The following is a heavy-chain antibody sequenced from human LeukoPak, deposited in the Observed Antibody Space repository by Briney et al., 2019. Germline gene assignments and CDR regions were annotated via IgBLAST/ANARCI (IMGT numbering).Heavy chain of an antibody. CDR2: ISAYNGNT. V-gene: IGHV1-18*01. CDR3: ARDTEPERAAAGTGFDY. D-gene: IGHD6-13*01. Sequence: ASVKVSCKASGYTFTSYGISWVRQAPGQGLEWMGWISAYNGNTNYAQKLQGRVTMTTDTSTSTAYMELRSLRSDDTAVYYCARDTEPERAAAGTGFDYWGQGTLVTVSS. J-gene: IGHJ4*02. CDR1: GYTFTSYG.